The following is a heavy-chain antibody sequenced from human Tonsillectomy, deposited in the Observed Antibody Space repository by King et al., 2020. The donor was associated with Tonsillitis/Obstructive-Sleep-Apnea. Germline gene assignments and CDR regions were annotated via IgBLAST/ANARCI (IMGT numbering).Heavy chain of an antibody. Sequence: QLQESGPGLVKPSETLSLTCTVSGGSISSYYWSWIRQPAGKGLEWIGRIYTSGSTNYNPSLKRRVTMSVDTSKNQFSLKLSSVTAADTAVYSCARARIGYCSSTSCYRKEKNWFDPWGQGTLVTVSS. J-gene: IGHJ5*02. CDR3: ARARIGYCSSTSCYRKEKNWFDP. CDR1: GGSISSYY. V-gene: IGHV4-4*07. D-gene: IGHD2-2*01. CDR2: IYTSGST.